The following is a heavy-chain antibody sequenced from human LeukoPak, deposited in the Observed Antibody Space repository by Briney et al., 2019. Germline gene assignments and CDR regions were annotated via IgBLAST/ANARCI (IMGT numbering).Heavy chain of an antibody. CDR3: ARGQYYYGSGSGYYYGMDV. CDR1: GGTFSSYA. V-gene: IGHV1-69*13. D-gene: IGHD3-10*01. Sequence: SVKVSFKASGGTFSSYAISWVRQAPGQGLEWMGGIIPIFGTANYAQKFQGRVTITADETTSTAYMELSSLRSEDTAVYYCARGQYYYGSGSGYYYGMDVWGKGTTVTVSS. J-gene: IGHJ6*04. CDR2: IIPIFGTA.